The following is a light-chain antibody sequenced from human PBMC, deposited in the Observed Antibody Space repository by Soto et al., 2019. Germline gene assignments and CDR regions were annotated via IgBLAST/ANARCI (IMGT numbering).Light chain of an antibody. Sequence: DIQMTQSPSTLSPSVGDRVTITCRASRSISDWLAWYQQKPGKAPKLLIFDASSLKSGVPSRFSGSGSGTEFTLTISSLQPDDVETYYCLEYDSYSWTFGQGNKVAIK. CDR1: RSISDW. J-gene: IGKJ1*01. CDR3: LEYDSYSWT. CDR2: DAS. V-gene: IGKV1-5*01.